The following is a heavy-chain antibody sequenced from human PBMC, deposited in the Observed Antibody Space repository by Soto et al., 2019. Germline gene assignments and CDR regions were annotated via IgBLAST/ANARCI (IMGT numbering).Heavy chain of an antibody. Sequence: PSETLSLTCTVSGGSMRSSSYYWGWIRRPQGKGLEWIGSIYYSGSTYYNPSLKSRVTISVDTSKNQFSLKLSSVTAADTAVYYCARDHSKTHGGLGPWGQGTLVTVSS. J-gene: IGHJ5*02. CDR3: ARDHSKTHGGLGP. V-gene: IGHV4-39*02. CDR2: IYYSGST. CDR1: GGSMRSSSYY.